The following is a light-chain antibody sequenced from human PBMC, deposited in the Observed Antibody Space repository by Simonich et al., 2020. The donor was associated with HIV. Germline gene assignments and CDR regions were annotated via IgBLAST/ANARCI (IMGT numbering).Light chain of an antibody. CDR2: WAS. CDR1: QSVLYNSNNKNY. J-gene: IGKJ1*01. V-gene: IGKV4-1*01. Sequence: DIVMTQSPDSLAVSLGERATINCKSSQSVLYNSNNKNYLVWYQQKPGQPPKLLIYWASTRESGVPDRFRASGSGTDFTLTISSLQAEDVAVYYCQQYYSTPPTFGQGTKVNIK. CDR3: QQYYSTPPT.